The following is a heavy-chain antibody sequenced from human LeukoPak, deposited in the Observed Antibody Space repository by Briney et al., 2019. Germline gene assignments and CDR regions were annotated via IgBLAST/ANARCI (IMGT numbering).Heavy chain of an antibody. CDR3: ATDRATQYFDY. V-gene: IGHV3-33*01. J-gene: IGHJ4*02. CDR2: IWYDGSNK. D-gene: IGHD2-15*01. CDR1: GFTFSSYG. Sequence: GGSLRLSCAASGFTFSSYGMHWVRQAPGKGLEWVAVIWYDGSNKYYADSVKGRFTISRDNSRNTLFLQMNSLRAEDTAVYYCATDRATQYFDYWGQGTLVSVSS.